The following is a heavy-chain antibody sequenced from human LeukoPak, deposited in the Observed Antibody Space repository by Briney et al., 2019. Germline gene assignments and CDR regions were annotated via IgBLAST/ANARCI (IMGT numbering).Heavy chain of an antibody. CDR2: FYSGGST. D-gene: IGHD3-9*01. CDR1: GFTASSNY. CDR3: ALLRNFDWSYGMDV. J-gene: IGHJ6*02. Sequence: GGSLRLSCASSGFTASSNYMSWGRKAPGKGLEWVSVFYSGGSTYYADSVKGRFTISRHNSKNTLYLQMNSLRAEDTAVNYCALLRNFDWSYGMDVWGQGTTVTVSS. V-gene: IGHV3-53*04.